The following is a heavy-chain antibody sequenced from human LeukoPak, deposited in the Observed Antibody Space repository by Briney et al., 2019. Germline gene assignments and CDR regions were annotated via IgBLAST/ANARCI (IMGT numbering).Heavy chain of an antibody. CDR3: ARSNIWNDGYYNWFDP. J-gene: IGHJ5*02. Sequence: SETLSLTCTVSGGSISSNYWSWIRQPPGKGLEWIGNIYYSGSTNYNPSLKSRVTISVDTSKNQFSPKLSSVTAADTAVYYCARSNIWNDGYYNWFDPWGQGTLVTVSS. V-gene: IGHV4-59*01. CDR2: IYYSGST. D-gene: IGHD1-20*01. CDR1: GGSISSNY.